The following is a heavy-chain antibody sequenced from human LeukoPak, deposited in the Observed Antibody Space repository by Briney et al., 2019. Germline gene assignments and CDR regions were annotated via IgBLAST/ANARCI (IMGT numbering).Heavy chain of an antibody. CDR2: ISSGSSSI. Sequence: GGSLRLSCAASGFTFRSYEMKWVRQAPGKGLEWVSYISSGSSSIFYADSVKGRFTISRDNAKNSLYLQMNSLRVEDTAVYYCARGGIAARFAYWGQGTLVTVSS. J-gene: IGHJ4*02. D-gene: IGHD6-6*01. V-gene: IGHV3-48*03. CDR3: ARGGIAARFAY. CDR1: GFTFRSYE.